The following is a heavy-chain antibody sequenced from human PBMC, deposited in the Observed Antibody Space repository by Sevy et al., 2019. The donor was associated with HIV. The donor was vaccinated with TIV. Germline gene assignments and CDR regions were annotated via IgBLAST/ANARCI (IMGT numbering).Heavy chain of an antibody. J-gene: IGHJ4*02. V-gene: IGHV4-59*13. CDR1: GGSTSLYY. CDR2: IYFTGST. D-gene: IGHD1-26*01. CDR3: ARAPLISLDILGATSVFDS. Sequence: SETLSLTCTVSGGSTSLYYCSWIRQPPGKGLEWIGYIYFTGSTDYNPSLKSRVTISLDTSKNQFSLKLTSVTAADTAVYYCARAPLISLDILGATSVFDSWGQGTPVTVSS.